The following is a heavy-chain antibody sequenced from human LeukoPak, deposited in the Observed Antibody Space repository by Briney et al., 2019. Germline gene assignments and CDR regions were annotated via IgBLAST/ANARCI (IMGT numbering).Heavy chain of an antibody. V-gene: IGHV4-34*01. CDR2: INHTGST. D-gene: IGHD4-17*01. Sequence: SETLSLTCAVYGGSFSGYYWSWIRQPPGKGVEWMGEINHTGSTHYHPSLESRVTISVHTSNPQFSLKLSSVTPAATALSYCARGLTDHYDYGHYKLDYCGQATLVTVSS. J-gene: IGHJ4*02. CDR3: ARGLTDHYDYGHYKLDY. CDR1: GGSFSGYY.